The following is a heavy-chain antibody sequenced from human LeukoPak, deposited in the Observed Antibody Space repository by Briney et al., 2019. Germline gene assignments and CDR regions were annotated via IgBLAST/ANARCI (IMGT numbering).Heavy chain of an antibody. J-gene: IGHJ4*02. V-gene: IGHV4-39*07. Sequence: SETLSLTCTVSGGSVSSGSYYWSWIRQPPGKGLEWIGEINHSGSTNYNPSLKSRVTISVDTSKNQFSLKLSSVTAADTAVYYCRIVGATNDIWGQGTLVTVSS. CDR2: INHSGST. D-gene: IGHD1-26*01. CDR1: GGSVSSGSYY. CDR3: RIVGATNDI.